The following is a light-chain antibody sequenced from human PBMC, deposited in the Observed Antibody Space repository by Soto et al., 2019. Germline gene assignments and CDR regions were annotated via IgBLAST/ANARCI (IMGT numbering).Light chain of an antibody. CDR2: KAS. J-gene: IGKJ1*01. Sequence: DLQMTQSPSTLSASVGDRVTITCRASQSISSWLAWYQQKPGKAPKLLIYKASSLESGVPSRFSGSGSGTEFTLTISSLQPHDFASYYCQQYNSNPTFGQGTKVEIK. CDR3: QQYNSNPT. CDR1: QSISSW. V-gene: IGKV1-5*03.